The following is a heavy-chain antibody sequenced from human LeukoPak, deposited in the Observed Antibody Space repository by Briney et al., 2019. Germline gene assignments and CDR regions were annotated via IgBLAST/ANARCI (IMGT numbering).Heavy chain of an antibody. D-gene: IGHD3-10*01. CDR1: GGSISSSSYY. V-gene: IGHV4-61*02. J-gene: IGHJ5*02. CDR3: ARDPRALFWFDP. Sequence: SETLSLTCTVSGGSISSSSYYWSWIRQPAGKGLEWIGRIYTSGSTNYNPSLKSRVTMSVDTSKNQFSLKLSSVTAADTAVYYCARDPRALFWFDPWGQGTLVTVSS. CDR2: IYTSGST.